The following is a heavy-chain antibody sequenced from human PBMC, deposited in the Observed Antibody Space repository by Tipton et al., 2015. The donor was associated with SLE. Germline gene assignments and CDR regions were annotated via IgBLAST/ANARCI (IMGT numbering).Heavy chain of an antibody. Sequence: AVSGFTFSSYWMRWVRQAPGKGLEWVANIKQDGSEKYYVDSVKGRFTISRDNAKNSLYLQMNSLRAEDTAVYYCARRTRAAGTHDAFDIWGQGTMVTVSS. V-gene: IGHV3-7*01. CDR2: IKQDGSEK. J-gene: IGHJ3*02. CDR3: ARRTRAAGTHDAFDI. D-gene: IGHD6-13*01. CDR1: GFTFSSYW.